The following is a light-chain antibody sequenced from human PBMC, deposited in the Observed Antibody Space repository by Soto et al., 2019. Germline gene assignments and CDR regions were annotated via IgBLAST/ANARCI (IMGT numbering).Light chain of an antibody. Sequence: EIVLTQSPATLSLSPGERATLSCRASQSVSSYLAWYQQKPGQAPRLLIYDASNRATGIPARFSGSGSGTDFTLNICSLEPEDFAVYYCQQRSNWPPYTFGQGTKLEIK. J-gene: IGKJ2*01. CDR2: DAS. V-gene: IGKV3-11*01. CDR1: QSVSSY. CDR3: QQRSNWPPYT.